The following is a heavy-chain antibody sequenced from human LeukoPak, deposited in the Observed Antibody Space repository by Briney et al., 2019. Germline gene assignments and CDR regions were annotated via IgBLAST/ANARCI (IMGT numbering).Heavy chain of an antibody. Sequence: GGSLRLSWAASGXTLSSYWVTWVRQAPGKGLEWVANIKQDGSEKYYVDSVKGRFSISRDNAKNSLFLQMNSLRAEDTAVYYCARDRSPCSGGRCYSYNWFDPWGQGTLVTVSS. CDR3: ARDRSPCSGGRCYSYNWFDP. V-gene: IGHV3-7*04. CDR2: IKQDGSEK. CDR1: GXTLSSYW. J-gene: IGHJ5*02. D-gene: IGHD2-15*01.